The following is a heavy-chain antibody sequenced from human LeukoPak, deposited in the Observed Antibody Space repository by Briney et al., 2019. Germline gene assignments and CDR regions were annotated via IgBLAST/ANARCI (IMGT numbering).Heavy chain of an antibody. CDR3: ARGVGATLYNWFDP. CDR1: GGSFSGYY. J-gene: IGHJ5*02. V-gene: IGHV4-34*01. CDR2: INHSGST. D-gene: IGHD1-26*01. Sequence: SETLSLTCAVYGGSFSGYYWSWIRQPPGKGLEWIGEINHSGSTNYNPSLKSRVTTSVDTSKNQFSLELSSVTAADTAVYYCARGVGATLYNWFDPWGQGTLVTVSS.